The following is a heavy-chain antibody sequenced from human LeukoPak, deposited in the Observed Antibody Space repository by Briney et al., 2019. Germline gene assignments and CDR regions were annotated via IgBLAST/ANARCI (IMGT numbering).Heavy chain of an antibody. CDR3: ARDRGVVVITSAFDN. J-gene: IGHJ3*02. V-gene: IGHV3-23*01. D-gene: IGHD3-22*01. CDR2: ISGSGGST. CDR1: GFTFSSYA. Sequence: GGSLRLSCAASGFTFSSYAMSWVRQAPGKGLEWVSAISGSGGSTYYADSVKGRFTISRDNSKNTLYLQMNSLRAEDTAVYYCARDRGVVVITSAFDNWGQGTMVTVSS.